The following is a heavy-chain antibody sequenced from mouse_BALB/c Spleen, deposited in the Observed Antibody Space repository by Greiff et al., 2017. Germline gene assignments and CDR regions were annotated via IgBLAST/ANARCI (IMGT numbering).Heavy chain of an antibody. CDR1: GFTFSSYA. V-gene: IGHV5-6-5*01. CDR3: ARGSMGAY. CDR2: ISSGGST. Sequence: EVKLVESGGGLVKPGGSLKLSCAASGFTFSSYAMSWVRQTPEKRLEWVASISSGGSTYYPDSVKGRFTISRDNARNILYLQMSSLRSEDTAMYYCARGSMGAYWGQGTLVTVSA. J-gene: IGHJ3*01.